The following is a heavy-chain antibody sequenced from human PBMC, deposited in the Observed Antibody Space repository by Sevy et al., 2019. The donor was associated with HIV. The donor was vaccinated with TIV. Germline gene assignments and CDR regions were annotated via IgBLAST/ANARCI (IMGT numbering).Heavy chain of an antibody. CDR1: GFSFGDYA. CDR3: AKDNRPATMSNSSYYYYYGMDV. V-gene: IGHV3-9*01. J-gene: IGHJ6*02. Sequence: GGSLRLSCAASGFSFGDYAMHWVRQAPGKGHEWVSGISWNSVSLDYADSVKGRFTISRDNAKNSLFLQMNRLRSEDTALYYCAKDNRPATMSNSSYYYYYGMDVWGQGTTVTVSS. CDR2: ISWNSVSL. D-gene: IGHD6-6*01.